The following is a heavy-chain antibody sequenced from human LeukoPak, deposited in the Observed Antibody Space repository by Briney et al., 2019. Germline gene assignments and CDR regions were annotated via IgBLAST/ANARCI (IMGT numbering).Heavy chain of an antibody. CDR1: GFTFSSNG. CDR3: ARLQGVSTFDY. Sequence: PGRSLTLSCAASGFTFSSNGMQWVRQAPGKGLEWVALIWYDGSKKYYADSVKGRFTISGDNSENTLYLQLNSLRAEDTAIYYCARLQGVSTFDYWGQGTLVTVSS. D-gene: IGHD5/OR15-5a*01. J-gene: IGHJ4*02. V-gene: IGHV3-33*01. CDR2: IWYDGSKK.